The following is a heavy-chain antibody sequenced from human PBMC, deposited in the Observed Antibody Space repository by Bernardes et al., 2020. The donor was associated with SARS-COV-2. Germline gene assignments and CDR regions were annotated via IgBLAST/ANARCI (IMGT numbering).Heavy chain of an antibody. D-gene: IGHD6-6*01. CDR1: GFTFSGYS. CDR3: ARARNSGVYSSSTYFYGMDV. V-gene: IGHV3-48*01. CDR2: ISPSSNII. J-gene: IGHJ6*02. Sequence: GGSLRLSCVVSGFTFSGYSMHWVRQAPGMGLEWISYISPSSNIIHDADSVKGRFTTSRDNAKNSLYLQMNSLRAEDTAVYYCARARNSGVYSSSTYFYGMDVWGQGTTVTVAS.